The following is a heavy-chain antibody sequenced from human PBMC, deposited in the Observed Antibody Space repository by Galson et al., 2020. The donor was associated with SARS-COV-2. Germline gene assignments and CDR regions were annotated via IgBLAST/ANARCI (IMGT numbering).Heavy chain of an antibody. CDR3: ARVPIYCRDATWADFFDL. J-gene: IGHJ2*01. CDR2: IHSGGTA. Sequence: SQTLSLTCGVYGGSSSGFHWSWVRQAPGKGLEWIGEIHSGGTADYNPSLKGRVSFALDTSQNQVSLKLTSVTAADTAVYYCARVPIYCRDATWADFFDLWGRGTLVTVSS. D-gene: IGHD2-15*01. CDR1: GGSSSGFH. V-gene: IGHV4-34*01.